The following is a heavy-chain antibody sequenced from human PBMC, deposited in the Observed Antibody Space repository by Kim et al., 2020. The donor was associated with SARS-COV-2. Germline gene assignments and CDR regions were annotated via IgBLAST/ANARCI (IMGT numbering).Heavy chain of an antibody. J-gene: IGHJ1*01. CDR1: GGSISSSNW. CDR3: ARSKYYYDSSGYTFQH. D-gene: IGHD3-22*01. CDR2: IYHSGST. V-gene: IGHV4-4*02. Sequence: SETLSLTCAVSGGSISSSNWWSWVRQPPGKGLEWIGEIYHSGSTNYNPSLKSRVTISVDKSKNQFSLKPSSVTAADTAVYYCARSKYYYDSSGYTFQHWGQGTLVTVSS.